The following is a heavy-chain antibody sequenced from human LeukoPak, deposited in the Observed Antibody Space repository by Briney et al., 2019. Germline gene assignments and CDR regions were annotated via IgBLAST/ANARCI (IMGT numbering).Heavy chain of an antibody. V-gene: IGHV3-11*01. J-gene: IGHJ6*03. CDR3: TGHKVAKVRSPKKITPPFYYYYYYMDV. CDR2: ISRSGSTK. Sequence: GGSLRLSCAASGFTFSDYNMRWIRQAPGKGLEWVSSISRSGSTKYYADSVKGRFTISRDNAKNSLFLQMNSLRAEDTAVYYCTGHKVAKVRSPKKITPPFYYYYYYMDVWGKGTTVTVSS. CDR1: GFTFSDYN. D-gene: IGHD5-12*01.